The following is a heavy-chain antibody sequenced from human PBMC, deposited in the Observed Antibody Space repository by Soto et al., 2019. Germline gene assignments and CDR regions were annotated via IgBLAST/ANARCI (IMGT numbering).Heavy chain of an antibody. D-gene: IGHD3-9*01. CDR1: GGSISSSNW. CDR3: ARDRVWGDILTGLEPYYYYGMDV. J-gene: IGHJ6*02. V-gene: IGHV4-4*02. Sequence: SETLSLTCAVSGGSISSSNWWRWVRQPPGKGLEWIGEIYHSGSTNYNPSLKSRVTISVDKSKNQFSLKLSSVTAADTAVYYCARDRVWGDILTGLEPYYYYGMDVWGQGTTVTVSS. CDR2: IYHSGST.